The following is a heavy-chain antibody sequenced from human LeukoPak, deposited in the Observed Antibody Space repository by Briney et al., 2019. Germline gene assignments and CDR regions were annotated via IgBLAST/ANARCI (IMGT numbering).Heavy chain of an antibody. CDR3: ASKWVTYYYNSSYYHYPTDVFDI. D-gene: IGHD3-22*01. CDR2: INANSGGT. V-gene: IGHV1-2*02. J-gene: IGHJ3*02. Sequence: EASVKVSCKASGYTFTSYGISWVRQAPGQGLEWMGWINANSGGTNYAQKFQGRVTMTRDTSISTAYMELSRLRSDDTAVYYCASKWVTYYYNSSYYHYPTDVFDIWGQGTMVTVSS. CDR1: GYTFTSYG.